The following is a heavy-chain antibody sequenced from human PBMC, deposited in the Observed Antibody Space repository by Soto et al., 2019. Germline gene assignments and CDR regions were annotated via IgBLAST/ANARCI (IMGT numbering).Heavy chain of an antibody. CDR3: AREEYSSSGTVSY. J-gene: IGHJ4*02. V-gene: IGHV3-11*06. CDR1: GCTFSDYY. Sequence: QVQLVESGGGLVKPGGSLRLSCAASGCTFSDYYMSWIRQAPGKGLEWVSYISSSSSYTNYADSVKGRFTISRDNAKNSLYLQMNSLRAEDTAVYYCAREEYSSSGTVSYWGQGTLVTVSS. D-gene: IGHD6-6*01. CDR2: ISSSSSYT.